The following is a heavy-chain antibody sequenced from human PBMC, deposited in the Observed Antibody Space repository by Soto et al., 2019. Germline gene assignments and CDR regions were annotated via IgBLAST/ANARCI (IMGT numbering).Heavy chain of an antibody. CDR1: GGSKSSGGYS. J-gene: IGHJ4*02. CDR2: IYHTGST. CDR3: ASSHAGAHITAAVH. D-gene: IGHD6-13*01. Sequence: QLQLQESGSGLVKPSQTLSLTCAVSGGSKSSGGYSWSWIRQPPGKGLEWIGYIYHTGSTYYNPSLKSRVTISVDRSKNQFSLKLSSVTAADTAVYYCASSHAGAHITAAVHWGQGTLVTVSS. V-gene: IGHV4-30-2*01.